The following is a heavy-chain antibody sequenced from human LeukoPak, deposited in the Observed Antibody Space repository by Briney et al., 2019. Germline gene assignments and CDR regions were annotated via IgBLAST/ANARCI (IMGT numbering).Heavy chain of an antibody. J-gene: IGHJ3*02. V-gene: IGHV3-48*03. Sequence: GGSLRLSCAASGFTFSSYEMNWVRQAPGKGLEWVSYISSSGSTIYYADSVKGRFTNSRDNAKNSLYLQMNSLRAEDTAVYYCARGGGITMIVVVITPPDAFDIWGQGTMVTVSS. CDR1: GFTFSSYE. CDR3: ARGGGITMIVVVITPPDAFDI. CDR2: ISSSGSTI. D-gene: IGHD3-22*01.